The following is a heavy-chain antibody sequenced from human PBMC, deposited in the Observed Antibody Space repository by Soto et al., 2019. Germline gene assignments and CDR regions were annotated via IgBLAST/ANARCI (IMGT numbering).Heavy chain of an antibody. Sequence: EVQLVESGGDLVQPGGSLRLSCAASGFTFSTYSMSWVRQAPGKGLEWVSYISRSSGIIYYADSVKGRFTISRDNAKNSLYLQMHSLRAEDTAVYYCAREGVVLAPATMGGYYYHFMDVWGKGTTVTVSS. CDR2: ISRSSGII. J-gene: IGHJ6*03. D-gene: IGHD2-2*01. V-gene: IGHV3-48*01. CDR3: AREGVVLAPATMGGYYYHFMDV. CDR1: GFTFSTYS.